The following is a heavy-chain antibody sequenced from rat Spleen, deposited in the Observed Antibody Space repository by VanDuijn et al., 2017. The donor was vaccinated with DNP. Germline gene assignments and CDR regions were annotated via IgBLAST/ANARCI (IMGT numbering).Heavy chain of an antibody. V-gene: IGHV5-25*01. CDR3: TRATGFDY. J-gene: IGHJ2*01. CDR1: GFSFSDYD. CDR2: INTDGGST. Sequence: EVQLVESGGGLVQPGRSMKLSCAASGFSFSDYDMAWVRQAPGKGLEWVASINTDGGSTYYPDSVKGRFTISRDNAKNTLQLQMNNLRSEDTATYYCTRATGFDYWGQGVMVTVSS. D-gene: IGHD4-2*01.